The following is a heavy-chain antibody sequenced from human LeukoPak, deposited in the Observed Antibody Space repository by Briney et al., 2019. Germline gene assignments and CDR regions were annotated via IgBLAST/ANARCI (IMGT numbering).Heavy chain of an antibody. CDR2: VYHTGST. J-gene: IGHJ3*02. Sequence: SETLSLTCIVSGYSISSGYYWGWIRQSPGKGLEWIGNVYHTGSTYYNPSLKSRVTISVDTSKNQFSLKLSSVTAADTAVYYCARDPEIGVADGLRNAFDIWGQGTMVTVSS. D-gene: IGHD3-3*01. CDR1: GYSISSGYY. CDR3: ARDPEIGVADGLRNAFDI. V-gene: IGHV4-38-2*02.